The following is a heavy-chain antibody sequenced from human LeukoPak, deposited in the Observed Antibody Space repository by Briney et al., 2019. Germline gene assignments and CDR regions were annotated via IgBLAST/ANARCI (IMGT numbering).Heavy chain of an antibody. CDR2: INSDGRMT. Sequence: PGGSLTLSCAASGFTFSSYWMDWVRQVPWKGLVWVSGINSDGRMTRYAESVKGRFTISRDNAKNTLYLQMSSLRAEDTAVYYCARVGSTDSPHAFDIWGQGTTVTVSS. CDR1: GFTFSSYW. CDR3: ARVGSTDSPHAFDI. D-gene: IGHD3-22*01. V-gene: IGHV3-74*01. J-gene: IGHJ3*02.